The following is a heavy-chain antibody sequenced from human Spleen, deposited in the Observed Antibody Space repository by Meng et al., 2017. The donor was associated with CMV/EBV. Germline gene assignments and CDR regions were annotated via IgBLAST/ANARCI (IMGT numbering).Heavy chain of an antibody. CDR2: ISSSGGTT. Sequence: GESLKISCTASGFTFSSYAMSWVRQAPGKVLEWVSGISSSGGTTYYADSVKGRFTISRDNSKSTLYLQMNSLRAEDTAMYYCAKDLGILEWLLFDYWGQGTLVTVSS. V-gene: IGHV3-23*01. CDR1: GFTFSSYA. D-gene: IGHD3-3*01. CDR3: AKDLGILEWLLFDY. J-gene: IGHJ4*02.